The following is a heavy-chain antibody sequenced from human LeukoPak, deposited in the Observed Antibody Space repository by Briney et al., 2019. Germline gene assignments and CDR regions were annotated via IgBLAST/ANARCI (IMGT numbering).Heavy chain of an antibody. CDR2: ISYDGSNK. V-gene: IGHV3-30*18. CDR3: AKRVVVAALLDY. CDR1: GFTFSSYG. J-gene: IGHJ4*02. D-gene: IGHD2-15*01. Sequence: GGSLRLSCAASGFTFSSYGMHWVRQAPGKGLEWVAVISYDGSNKYYADSVKGRFTISRDNSKNTLYLQMNSLRAEDTAVYYCAKRVVVAALLDYWGQGTLVTVSS.